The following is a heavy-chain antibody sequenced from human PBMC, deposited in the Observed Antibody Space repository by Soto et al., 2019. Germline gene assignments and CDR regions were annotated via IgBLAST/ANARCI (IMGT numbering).Heavy chain of an antibody. CDR1: GGTFSSYA. D-gene: IGHD3-22*01. Sequence: ASVKVSSKASGGTFSSYAISWVRQAPGQGLEWMGGIIPIFGTSNYAQKFQGRVTITADESTSTAYMELSSLRSEDTAVYYCARDRHYYDSSGYIPPWFDYWGQGTLVTVSS. V-gene: IGHV1-69*13. CDR2: IIPIFGTS. CDR3: ARDRHYYDSSGYIPPWFDY. J-gene: IGHJ4*02.